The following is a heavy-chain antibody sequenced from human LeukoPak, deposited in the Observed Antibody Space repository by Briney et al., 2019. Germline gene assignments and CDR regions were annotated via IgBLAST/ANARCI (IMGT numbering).Heavy chain of an antibody. V-gene: IGHV1-18*01. CDR1: GYTFTSYG. J-gene: IGHJ4*02. CDR3: ARGRRVDGSGKNDY. CDR2: ISAYNGNT. D-gene: IGHD3-10*01. Sequence: GASVKVSCKASGYTFTSYGISWVRQAPGQGLEWMGWISAYNGNTNYAQKLQGRVTMATDTSTSTAYMELRSLRSDDTAVYYCARGRRVDGSGKNDYWGQGTLVTVSS.